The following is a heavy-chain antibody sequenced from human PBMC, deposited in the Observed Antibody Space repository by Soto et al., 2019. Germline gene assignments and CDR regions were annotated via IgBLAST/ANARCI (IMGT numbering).Heavy chain of an antibody. D-gene: IGHD2-15*01. CDR2: IYYSGST. CDR1: GTSISSYY. J-gene: IGHJ6*02. Sequence: SETLSLTCTVSGTSISSYYWSWIRQPPGKGLEWIGYIYYSGSTNYNPSLKSRVTISVDTSKNQFSLKLSSVTAADTAVYYCARVQGYCSGGSCYGPYGMDVWGQGTTGTVS. V-gene: IGHV4-59*01. CDR3: ARVQGYCSGGSCYGPYGMDV.